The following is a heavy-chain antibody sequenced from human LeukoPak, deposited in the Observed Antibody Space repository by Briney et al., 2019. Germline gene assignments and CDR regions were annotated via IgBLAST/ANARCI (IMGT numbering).Heavy chain of an antibody. V-gene: IGHV3-23*01. J-gene: IGHJ4*02. Sequence: GGSLRLSCAASGFAFSSYAMSWVRQAPGKGLEWVSAISGSDSSTHYSDSVKGRFTISRDNSKNTLYLQMNSLRAEDTAVYYCARRAGAYSHPYDYWGQGTLVTVSS. CDR3: ARRAGAYSHPYDY. D-gene: IGHD4/OR15-4a*01. CDR2: ISGSDSST. CDR1: GFAFSSYA.